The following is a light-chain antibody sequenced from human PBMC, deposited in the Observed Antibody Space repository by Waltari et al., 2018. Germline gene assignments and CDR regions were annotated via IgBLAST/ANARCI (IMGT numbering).Light chain of an antibody. CDR1: SSEVGNYNL. Sequence: QSGLTKPAPVSGSPGQSMPVSCTGTSSEVGNYNLVSWYQQYPGKAPKLMVYEVTKRTSGVSDRFSGSKSGNTASLSISGLQSEDEADYYCCSYAGLGIYVFGTGTKVTVL. CDR3: CSYAGLGIYV. J-gene: IGLJ1*01. CDR2: EVT. V-gene: IGLV2-23*02.